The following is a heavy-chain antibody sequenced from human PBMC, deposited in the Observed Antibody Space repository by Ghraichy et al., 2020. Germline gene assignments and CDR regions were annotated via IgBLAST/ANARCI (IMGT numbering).Heavy chain of an antibody. CDR3: ATDVVVPAAKGFGMDV. J-gene: IGHJ6*02. V-gene: IGHV1-24*01. Sequence: ASVKVSCKVSGYTLTELSMHWVRQAPGKGLEWMGGFDPEDGETIYAQKFQGRVTMTEDTSTDTAYMELSSLRSEDTAVYYCATDVVVPAAKGFGMDVWGQGTTVTVSS. CDR2: FDPEDGET. CDR1: GYTLTELS. D-gene: IGHD2-2*01.